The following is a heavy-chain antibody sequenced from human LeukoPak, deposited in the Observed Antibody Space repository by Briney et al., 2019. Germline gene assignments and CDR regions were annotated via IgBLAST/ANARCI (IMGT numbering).Heavy chain of an antibody. CDR3: ARDRYYYDSSGYYPDY. D-gene: IGHD3-22*01. V-gene: IGHV3-33*01. J-gene: IGHJ4*02. Sequence: GGSLRLSCAASGFTFSSYGMHWVRQAPGKGQEWVAVIWYDGSNKYYADSVKGRFTISRDNSKNTLYLQMNSLRAEDTAVYYCARDRYYYDSSGYYPDYWGQGTLVTVSS. CDR1: GFTFSSYG. CDR2: IWYDGSNK.